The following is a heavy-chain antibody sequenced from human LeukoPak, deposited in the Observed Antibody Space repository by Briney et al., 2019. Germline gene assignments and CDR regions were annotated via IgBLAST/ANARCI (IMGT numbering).Heavy chain of an antibody. V-gene: IGHV4-4*09. D-gene: IGHD1-14*01. CDR3: ARLSDTPTEYNWFDP. J-gene: IGHJ5*02. CDR1: GGPISSYY. Sequence: SETLSLTCTVSGGPISSYYWSWIRQPPGKGLEWIGYIYTSGSTNYNPSLKSRVTISVDTSKNQFSLKLSSVTAADTAVYYCARLSDTPTEYNWFDPWGQGTLVTVSS. CDR2: IYTSGST.